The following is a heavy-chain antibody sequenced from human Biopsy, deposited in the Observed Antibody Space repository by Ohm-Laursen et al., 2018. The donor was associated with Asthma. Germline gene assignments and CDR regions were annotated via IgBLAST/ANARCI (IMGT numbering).Heavy chain of an antibody. V-gene: IGHV1-69*17. Sequence: GSSVKVSCKASGGTFSSYAISWVRQAPGQGLEWMGGIIPIFGIANYAQKFQGRATITADKSTSTAYMELSSLRSEDTAVYYCAREMRAGRGNAFDIWGQGTMVTVSS. CDR1: GGTFSSYA. CDR2: IIPIFGIA. D-gene: IGHD6-19*01. CDR3: AREMRAGRGNAFDI. J-gene: IGHJ3*02.